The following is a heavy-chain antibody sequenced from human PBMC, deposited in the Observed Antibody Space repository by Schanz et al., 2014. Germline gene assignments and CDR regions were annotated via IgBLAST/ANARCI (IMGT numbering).Heavy chain of an antibody. Sequence: EVQLVESGGGLIQPGGSLRLSCAASGFGFSSYSMNWVRQAPGKGLEWVSRIKSDGSSTSYADSVKGRFTISRDNAKNTLYLQMNSLRAEDTAVYYCANNWNLDYWGQGTLVTVCS. J-gene: IGHJ4*02. CDR2: IKSDGSST. CDR3: ANNWNLDY. CDR1: GFGFSSYS. V-gene: IGHV3-74*02. D-gene: IGHD1-20*01.